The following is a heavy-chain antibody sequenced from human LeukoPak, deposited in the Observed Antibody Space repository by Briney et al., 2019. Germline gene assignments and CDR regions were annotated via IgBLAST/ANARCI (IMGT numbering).Heavy chain of an antibody. CDR2: MSPNSGKT. CDR3: ARGLWFGELLPSG. J-gene: IGHJ4*02. Sequence: ASVKVSCKASGYTFTSYDINWVRQATGQGLEWMGWMSPNSGKTGYAQKFQGRVTMTRNTSISTAYMELSSLRSEDTAVYYCARGLWFGELLPSGWGQGTLVTVSS. V-gene: IGHV1-8*01. D-gene: IGHD3-10*01. CDR1: GYTFTSYD.